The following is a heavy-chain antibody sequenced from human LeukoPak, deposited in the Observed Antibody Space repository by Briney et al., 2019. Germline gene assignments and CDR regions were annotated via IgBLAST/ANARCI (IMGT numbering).Heavy chain of an antibody. CDR2: IIPILGIA. CDR3: ARGSGATHLFDY. V-gene: IGHV1-69*04. D-gene: IGHD1-26*01. CDR1: GGTFSSYA. J-gene: IGHJ4*02. Sequence: SVTVSFKASGGTFSSYAISWVRQAPGQGLEWMGRIIPILGIANYAQKFQGRVTITADKSTSTAYMELSSLRSEDTAVYYCARGSGATHLFDYWGQGTLVTVSS.